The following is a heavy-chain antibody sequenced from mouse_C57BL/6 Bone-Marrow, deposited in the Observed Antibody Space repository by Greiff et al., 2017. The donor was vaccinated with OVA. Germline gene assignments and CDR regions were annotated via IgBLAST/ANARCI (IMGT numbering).Heavy chain of an antibody. CDR2: IHPNSGST. Sequence: VQLQQPGAELVKPGASVKLSCKASGYTFTSYWMDWVKQRPGQGLEWIGMIHPNSGSTKYNEKFKSKATRTVYKASCTSYMQLSSLTSEDSAVYYCARWVTTVVDYWGQGTTLTVSS. CDR3: ARWVTTVVDY. V-gene: IGHV1-64*01. J-gene: IGHJ2*01. D-gene: IGHD1-1*01. CDR1: GYTFTSYW.